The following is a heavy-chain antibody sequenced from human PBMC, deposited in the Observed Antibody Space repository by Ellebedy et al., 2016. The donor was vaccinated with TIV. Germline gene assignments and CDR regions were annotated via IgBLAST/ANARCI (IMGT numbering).Heavy chain of an antibody. J-gene: IGHJ4*02. CDR3: ATEDSITWNYYFDY. Sequence: PGGSLRLSCAASGITFSAYTMNWVRQAPGQGLEWVSSIGSDTKYIYYADSVKGRFTISRDNAKNSLYLQMNSLRAEDTAVYYCATEDSITWNYYFDYWGQGTLVTVSS. CDR1: GITFSAYT. CDR2: IGSDTKYI. D-gene: IGHD6-13*01. V-gene: IGHV3-21*01.